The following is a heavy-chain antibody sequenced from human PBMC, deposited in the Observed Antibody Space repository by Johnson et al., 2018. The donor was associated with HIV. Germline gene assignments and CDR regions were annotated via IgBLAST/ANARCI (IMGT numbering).Heavy chain of an antibody. CDR1: GFTFDDYG. J-gene: IGHJ3*02. CDR2: INWNGGST. Sequence: VQLVESGGGVVRPGGSLRLSCAASGFTFDDYGMSWVRQAPGKGLEWVSGINWNGGSTGYADSVKGRFTISRDNAKNSLYLQMNSLRAEDTALYYCASERRPAAACTQEAFDIWCQGTRVTVAS. D-gene: IGHD6-13*01. V-gene: IGHV3-20*04. CDR3: ASERRPAAACTQEAFDI.